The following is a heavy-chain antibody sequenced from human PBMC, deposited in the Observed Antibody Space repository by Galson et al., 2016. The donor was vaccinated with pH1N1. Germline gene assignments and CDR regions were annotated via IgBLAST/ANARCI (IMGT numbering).Heavy chain of an antibody. CDR3: ARDGGDYGGAGQYKYFDT. Sequence: SETLSLTCAVSGGSISSRTWWSWVRQPPGQGLEWIGVIYHIRGTNYNPSLKSRVTISLYKSKNHFSLNLASVTAADTAVYYCARDGGDYGGAGQYKYFDTWGQGTLVTVSS. CDR1: GGSISSRTW. V-gene: IGHV4-4*02. CDR2: IYHIRGT. D-gene: IGHD4-23*01. J-gene: IGHJ5*02.